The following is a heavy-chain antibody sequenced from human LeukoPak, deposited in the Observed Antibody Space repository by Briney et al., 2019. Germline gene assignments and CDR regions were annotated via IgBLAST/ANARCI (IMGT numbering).Heavy chain of an antibody. CDR3: TRDFRNKGLDP. J-gene: IGHJ5*02. CDR2: SSGDGTST. CDR1: GFTLSQYW. V-gene: IGHV3-74*01. D-gene: IGHD2/OR15-2a*01. Sequence: SGGSLRLSCVASGFTLSQYWMYWVRQAPGKGPVSVSRSSGDGTSTHYADFVQGRFTISRDNAKNTLYLQMNSLRGDDTAVYYCTRDFRNKGLDPWGQGTPVTVSS.